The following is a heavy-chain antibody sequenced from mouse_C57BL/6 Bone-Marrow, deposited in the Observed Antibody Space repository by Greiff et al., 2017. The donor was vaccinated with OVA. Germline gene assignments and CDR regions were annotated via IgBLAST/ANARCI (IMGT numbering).Heavy chain of an antibody. J-gene: IGHJ1*03. D-gene: IGHD2-4*01. V-gene: IGHV1-50*01. CDR2: IDPSDSYT. Sequence: QVQLQQPGAELVKPGASVKLSCKASGYTFTSYWMQWVKQRPGQGLEWIGEIDPSDSYTNYNQKFKGKATLTVDTSSSTAYMQLSSLTSEDSAVYYCARQGDYGRYWYFDVWGTGTTVTVSS. CDR1: GYTFTSYW. CDR3: ARQGDYGRYWYFDV.